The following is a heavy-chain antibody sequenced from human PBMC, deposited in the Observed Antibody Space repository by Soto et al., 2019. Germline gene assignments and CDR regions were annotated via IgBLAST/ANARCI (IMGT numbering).Heavy chain of an antibody. V-gene: IGHV3-30*18. D-gene: IGHD2-15*01. CDR1: GFTFSSYG. CDR2: ISYDGSNK. CDR3: AKDRGRYCGGGSCYSIFDY. Sequence: QVQLVESGGGVVQPGRSLRLSCAASGFTFSSYGMHWVRQAPGKGLEWVAVISYDGSNKYYADSVKGRFTISRDNSKNTLYLQMNSLRAEDTAVYYCAKDRGRYCGGGSCYSIFDYWGQGTLVTVSS. J-gene: IGHJ4*02.